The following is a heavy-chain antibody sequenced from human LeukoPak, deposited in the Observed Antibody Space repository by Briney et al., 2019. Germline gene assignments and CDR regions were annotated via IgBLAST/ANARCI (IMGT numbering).Heavy chain of an antibody. CDR3: ARDDYGDYYFDY. Sequence: PGGSLRLSCAASGFTFSSYWMHWVRQAPGKGLAWVPRIDSDGSNTNYADSVKGRFTVSRDNAKNTLYLQMNSLRAEDTAVYYCARDDYGDYYFDYWGQGTLVTVSS. CDR2: IDSDGSNT. J-gene: IGHJ4*02. CDR1: GFTFSSYW. D-gene: IGHD4-17*01. V-gene: IGHV3-74*01.